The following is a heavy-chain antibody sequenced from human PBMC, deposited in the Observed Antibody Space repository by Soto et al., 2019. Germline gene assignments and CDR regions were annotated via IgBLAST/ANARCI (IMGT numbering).Heavy chain of an antibody. CDR3: AKRLTRSSGWAEFDF. CDR1: GFTFSSAV. Sequence: EVQLLESGGGLVQPGGSLRLSCAASGFTFSSAVMNWVRRAPGKGLEWVSTLSGERDYTFYAESVKGRFTISRDNSKNTLYLQMNSLRAEDTAVYYCAKRLTRSSGWAEFDFWGQGTLVTVSS. CDR2: LSGERDYT. D-gene: IGHD6-19*01. V-gene: IGHV3-23*01. J-gene: IGHJ4*01.